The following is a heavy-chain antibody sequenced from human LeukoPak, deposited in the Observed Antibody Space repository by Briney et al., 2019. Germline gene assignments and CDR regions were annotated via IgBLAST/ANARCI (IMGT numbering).Heavy chain of an antibody. CDR2: IYYSGST. J-gene: IGHJ4*02. Sequence: SETLSLTCAVYGGSFSGYYWSWIRQPPGKGLEWIGYIYYSGSTYYNPSLKSRVTISVDTSKNQFSLKLSSVTAADTAVYYCARDRGGSQDYWGQGTLVTVSS. D-gene: IGHD1-26*01. CDR1: GGSFSGYY. CDR3: ARDRGGSQDY. V-gene: IGHV4-30-4*08.